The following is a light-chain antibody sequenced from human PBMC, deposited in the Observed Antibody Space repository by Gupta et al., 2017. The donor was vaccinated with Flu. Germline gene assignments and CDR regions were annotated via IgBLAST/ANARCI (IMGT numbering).Light chain of an antibody. CDR3: QEYNSHWA. CDR2: KAS. CDR1: QSISSW. J-gene: IGKJ1*01. V-gene: IGKV1-5*03. Sequence: VGDRVTITCRASQSISSWLSWYQQKPGKAPKLLIYKASTLESGVPSRFSGSGFGTEFTLTISRLQPDDFATYYCQEYNSHWAFGQGTKVEIK.